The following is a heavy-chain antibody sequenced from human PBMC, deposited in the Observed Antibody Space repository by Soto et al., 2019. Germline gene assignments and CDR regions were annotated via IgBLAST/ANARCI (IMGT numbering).Heavy chain of an antibody. CDR2: INHSGST. CDR3: ARKEYDFWCGKGEGYYYYYIDV. CDR1: GGSFSGYY. J-gene: IGHJ6*03. D-gene: IGHD3-3*01. V-gene: IGHV4-34*01. Sequence: SETLSLTCAVYGGSFSGYYWSWIRQPPGKGLEWIGEINHSGSTNYNPSLKSRVTISVDTSKNQFSLKLSSVTAADTAVYYCARKEYDFWCGKGEGYYYYYIDVWGKGNTVTVSS.